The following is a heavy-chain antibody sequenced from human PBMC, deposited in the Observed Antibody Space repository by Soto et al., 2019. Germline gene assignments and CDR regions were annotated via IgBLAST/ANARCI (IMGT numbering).Heavy chain of an antibody. CDR1: GDTFNFYT. V-gene: IGHV1-8*02. CDR2: FNPILSFS. Sequence: ASVKVSCKASGDTFNFYTINWVRQAPGLGLEWMGRFNPILSFSNSALKFQGRVTMTRNISISTVYMELSSLSSEDTAVYYCARDLWGYCGTDCYPLDVWGQGTTVTVSS. J-gene: IGHJ6*02. D-gene: IGHD2-21*02. CDR3: ARDLWGYCGTDCYPLDV.